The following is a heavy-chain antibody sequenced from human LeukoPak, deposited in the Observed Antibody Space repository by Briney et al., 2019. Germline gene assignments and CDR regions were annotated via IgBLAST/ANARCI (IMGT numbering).Heavy chain of an antibody. CDR1: GFTFSSYA. V-gene: IGHV3-23*01. CDR3: AKCIAAADTYYYYYMDV. Sequence: GGSLRPSCAASGFTFSSYAMSWVRQAPGKGLEWVSAISGSGGSTYYADSVKGRFTISRDNSKNTLYLQMNSLRAEDTAVYYCAKCIAAADTYYYYYMDVWGKGTTVTVSS. CDR2: ISGSGGST. J-gene: IGHJ6*03. D-gene: IGHD6-13*01.